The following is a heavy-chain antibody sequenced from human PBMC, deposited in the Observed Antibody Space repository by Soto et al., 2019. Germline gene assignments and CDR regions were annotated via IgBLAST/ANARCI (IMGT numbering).Heavy chain of an antibody. CDR2: LSPDGSET. D-gene: IGHD6-19*01. Sequence: EVQLVESGGDLVQPGGSLRLSCAASGFTFGSYWMGWVRQAPGKGPQWVANLSPDGSETYYADSVKGRFTISRANAMNSLYLQMNSLRAEDTAVYYCTRDASGWSVYWGRGTLVTVSS. V-gene: IGHV3-7*01. CDR3: TRDASGWSVY. CDR1: GFTFGSYW. J-gene: IGHJ4*02.